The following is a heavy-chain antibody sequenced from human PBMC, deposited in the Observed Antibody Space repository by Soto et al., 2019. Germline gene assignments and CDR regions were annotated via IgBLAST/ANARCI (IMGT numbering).Heavy chain of an antibody. CDR2: IVVVSGST. D-gene: IGHD1-26*01. Sequence: SSVKVSCKASGFDFGSFGIQFLRQTRGRGLEWIGWIVVVSGSTNYARHFQGRVAISRDMSSSTAYLDLSDLKSDDTAVYFCSVDHPHLPMGWPFWGQGTTVTVS. CDR1: GFDFGSFG. CDR3: SVDHPHLPMGWPF. J-gene: IGHJ6*02. V-gene: IGHV1-58*02.